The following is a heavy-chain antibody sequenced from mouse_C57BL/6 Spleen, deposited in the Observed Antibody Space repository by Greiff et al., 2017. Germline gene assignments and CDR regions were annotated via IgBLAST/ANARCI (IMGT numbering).Heavy chain of an antibody. J-gene: IGHJ2*01. V-gene: IGHV14-4*01. D-gene: IGHD1-1*02. Sequence: VQLQQSGAELVRPGASVKLSCTASGFNIKDDYMHWVKQRPEQGLEWIGWIDPENGDTEYASKFQGKATITADTSSNTAYLQLSSLTSEDTAVYYCTVPVLGYGYVDYWGQGTTLTVSS. CDR2: IDPENGDT. CDR1: GFNIKDDY. CDR3: TVPVLGYGYVDY.